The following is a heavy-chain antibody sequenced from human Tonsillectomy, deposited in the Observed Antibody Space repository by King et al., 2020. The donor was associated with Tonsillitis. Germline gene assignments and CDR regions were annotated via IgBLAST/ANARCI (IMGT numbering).Heavy chain of an antibody. Sequence: QLVQSGPEVKKPGSSVRVSCKASGGNFRSYVISWVRQAPGQGLEWMGAIMPFLGTVNYSQKFQDRVTITADESTSTIYMELSRLTSEDTAEYYCAGSVGWCDPWGQGTLVTVSS. D-gene: IGHD3-10*01. CDR1: GGNFRSYV. V-gene: IGHV1-69*01. J-gene: IGHJ5*02. CDR3: AGSVGWCDP. CDR2: IMPFLGTV.